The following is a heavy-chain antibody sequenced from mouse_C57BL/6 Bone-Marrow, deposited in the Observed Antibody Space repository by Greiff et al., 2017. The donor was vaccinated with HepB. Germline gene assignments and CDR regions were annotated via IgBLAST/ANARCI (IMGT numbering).Heavy chain of an antibody. CDR1: GFNIKDYY. J-gene: IGHJ3*01. CDR2: IDPEDGET. V-gene: IGHV14-2*01. D-gene: IGHD2-1*01. CDR3: ALIYYGNYDAY. Sequence: EVKVEESGAELVKPGASVKLSCTASGFNIKDYYMHWVKQRTEQGLEWIGRIDPEDGETKYAPKFQGKATITADTSSNTAYLQLSSLTSEDTAVYYCALIYYGNYDAYWGQGTLVTVSA.